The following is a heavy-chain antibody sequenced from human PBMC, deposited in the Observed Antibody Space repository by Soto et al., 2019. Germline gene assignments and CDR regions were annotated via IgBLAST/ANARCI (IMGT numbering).Heavy chain of an antibody. D-gene: IGHD3-10*01. CDR2: ISSSSSYT. V-gene: IGHV3-11*06. CDR3: ARFGSADGSGSYYYYGMDV. Sequence: GGSLRLSCAASGFTFSDYYMSWIRQAPGKGLEWVSYISSSSSYTNYADSVKGRFTISRDNAKNSLYLQMNSLRAEDTAVYYCARFGSADGSGSYYYYGMDVWAKGPRSPSP. CDR1: GFTFSDYY. J-gene: IGHJ6*02.